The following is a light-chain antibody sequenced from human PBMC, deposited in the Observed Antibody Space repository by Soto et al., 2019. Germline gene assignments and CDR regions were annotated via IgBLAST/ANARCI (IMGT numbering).Light chain of an antibody. Sequence: DIQMPQSPYSLSASVGDIVTITCRASQPVTNYLSWYQQKPGKAPTLLIYAASRLQSGVPSRFSAGGSGKEFTLSINSLLPEDIATYYCQQSYIPPWTFGQGTNVDIK. V-gene: IGKV1-39*01. CDR2: AAS. J-gene: IGKJ1*01. CDR3: QQSYIPPWT. CDR1: QPVTNY.